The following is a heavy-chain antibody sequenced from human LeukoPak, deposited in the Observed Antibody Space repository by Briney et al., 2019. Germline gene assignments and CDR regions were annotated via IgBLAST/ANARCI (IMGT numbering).Heavy chain of an antibody. Sequence: ASVEVSCKVSGYTLTELSMHRVRQAPGKGLEWMGGFDPEDGETIYAQKFQGRVTMTEDTSTDTAYMELSSLRSEDTAVYYCATELAVAGWNYFDYWGQGTLVTVSS. CDR3: ATELAVAGWNYFDY. CDR2: FDPEDGET. J-gene: IGHJ4*02. CDR1: GYTLTELS. V-gene: IGHV1-24*01. D-gene: IGHD6-19*01.